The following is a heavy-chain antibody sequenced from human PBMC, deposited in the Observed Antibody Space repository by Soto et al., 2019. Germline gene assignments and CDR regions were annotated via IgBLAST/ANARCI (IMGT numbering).Heavy chain of an antibody. CDR3: ARDGSDILTGYYGWFDP. Sequence: GASVKVSCKASGYTFTSYGISWVRQAPGQGLEWMGGISAYNGNTNYAQKLQGRVTMTTDTSTSTAYMELRSLRSDDTAVYYCARDGSDILTGYYGWFDPWGQGTLVTVSS. D-gene: IGHD3-9*01. V-gene: IGHV1-18*01. CDR1: GYTFTSYG. CDR2: ISAYNGNT. J-gene: IGHJ5*02.